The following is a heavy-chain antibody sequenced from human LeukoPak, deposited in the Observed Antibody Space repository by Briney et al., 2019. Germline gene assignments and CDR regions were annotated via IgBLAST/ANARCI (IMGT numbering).Heavy chain of an antibody. CDR2: MYYSGST. CDR3: ARDQVVVDV. V-gene: IGHV4-39*07. CDR1: GGSIISTNYY. J-gene: IGHJ6*04. D-gene: IGHD2-15*01. Sequence: PSETLSLTCSVSGGSIISTNYYWGWIRQPPGTGLEWIGSMYYSGSTYYNPSLKSRVTISVDTSKNQFSLKLSSVTAADTAVYYCARDQVVVDVWGKGTTVTVSS.